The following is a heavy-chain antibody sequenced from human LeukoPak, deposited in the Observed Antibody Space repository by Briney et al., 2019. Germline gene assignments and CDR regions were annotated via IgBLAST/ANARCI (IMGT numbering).Heavy chain of an antibody. CDR2: ISYDGSNK. V-gene: IGHV3-30-3*01. Sequence: GGSLRLSCAASGFTFSSYAMHWVRQAPGKGLEWVAVISYDGSNKYYADSVKGRFTISRDNSKDTLYLQMNSLRAEDTAVYYCARDSGGFDYWGQGTLVTVSS. CDR1: GFTFSSYA. CDR3: ARDSGGFDY. D-gene: IGHD3-16*01. J-gene: IGHJ4*02.